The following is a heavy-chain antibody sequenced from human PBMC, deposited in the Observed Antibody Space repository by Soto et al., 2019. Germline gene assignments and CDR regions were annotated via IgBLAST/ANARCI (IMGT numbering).Heavy chain of an antibody. CDR1: GFTFSSYA. V-gene: IGHV3-23*01. CDR2: ISGSGGST. Sequence: GGSLRLSCAASGFTFSSYAMSWVRQAPGKGLEWVSAISGSGGSTYYADSVKGRFTISRDNSKNTLYLQMNSLSAEDTAVYYCAKDLGLGYCSSTSCYIHYYYGMDVWGQGTTVIVSS. J-gene: IGHJ6*02. CDR3: AKDLGLGYCSSTSCYIHYYYGMDV. D-gene: IGHD2-2*02.